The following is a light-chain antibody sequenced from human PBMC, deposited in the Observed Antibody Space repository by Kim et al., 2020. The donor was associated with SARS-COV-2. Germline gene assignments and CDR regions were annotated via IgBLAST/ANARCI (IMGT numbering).Light chain of an antibody. CDR1: QSVSGSY. CDR2: DAS. V-gene: IGKV3-20*01. Sequence: LSPGGRATLSCRASQSVSGSYLGWYQQKPGQPPRLLIYDASTRAVGIPDRFSGSGSGTLFTLTISRLEPEDFAVYYCHHFDNSLYTFGQGTKLEI. CDR3: HHFDNSLYT. J-gene: IGKJ2*01.